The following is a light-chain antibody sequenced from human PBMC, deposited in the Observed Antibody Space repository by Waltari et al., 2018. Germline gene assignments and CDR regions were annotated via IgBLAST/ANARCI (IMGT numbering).Light chain of an antibody. Sequence: QSVLTQPPSVSGAPGQRVTISCTGSSSNIGSGYDVHWYQQFPGAAPRLLINGHNCRPSWAHDLFSAAKSGASGFLAISGLQADDEADYYCQSYDTSLSAWVFGGGTKLTVL. CDR2: GHN. CDR3: QSYDTSLSAWV. CDR1: SSNIGSGYD. J-gene: IGLJ3*02. V-gene: IGLV1-40*01.